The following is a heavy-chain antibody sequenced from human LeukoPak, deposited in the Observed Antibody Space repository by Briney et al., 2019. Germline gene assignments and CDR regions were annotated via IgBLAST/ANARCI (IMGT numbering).Heavy chain of an antibody. V-gene: IGHV4-39*07. Sequence: SETLSLTCTVSGGSISSSSYYWGWICQPPGKGLEWIGSIYYSGSTYYNPSLKSRVTISVDTSKNQFSLKLSSVTAADTAVYYCARVSDYGGYYYYYMDVWGKGTTVTVSS. CDR3: ARVSDYGGYYYYYMDV. CDR2: IYYSGST. CDR1: GGSISSSSYY. J-gene: IGHJ6*03. D-gene: IGHD4-17*01.